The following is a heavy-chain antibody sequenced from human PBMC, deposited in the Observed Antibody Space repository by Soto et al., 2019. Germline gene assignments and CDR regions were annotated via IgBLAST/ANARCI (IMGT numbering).Heavy chain of an antibody. CDR3: ARAYTGQLPRRGDYYYALDV. CDR1: GFFFNNYD. D-gene: IGHD2-2*01. J-gene: IGHJ6*02. V-gene: IGHV3-13*05. CDR2: IGAADDP. Sequence: QLVESGGGLTQAGGSLRLSCVGSGFFFNNYDMHWVRQVRGKGLEWVSAIGAADDPYYSVSVKGRFIVSRDNAQKSLYLQINTRRAGKTAVYFCARAYTGQLPRRGDYYYALDVWGRGTTVTVSS.